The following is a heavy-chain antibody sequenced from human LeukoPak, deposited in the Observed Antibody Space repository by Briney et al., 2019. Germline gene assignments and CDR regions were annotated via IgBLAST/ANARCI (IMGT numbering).Heavy chain of an antibody. CDR1: GFTFSSYV. V-gene: IGHV3-23*01. CDR2: ISGSGGST. J-gene: IGHJ6*03. Sequence: GGSLRLSCAASGFTFSSYVMHWVRQAPGKGLEWVSAISGSGGSTYYADSVKGRFTISRDNSKNTLYLQMNSLRAEDTAVYYCAKATDYYYYMDVWGKGTTVTVSS. CDR3: AKATDYYYYMDV. D-gene: IGHD1-26*01.